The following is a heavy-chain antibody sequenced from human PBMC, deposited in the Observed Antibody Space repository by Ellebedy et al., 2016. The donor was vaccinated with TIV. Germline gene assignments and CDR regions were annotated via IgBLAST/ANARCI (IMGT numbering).Heavy chain of an antibody. V-gene: IGHV3-43*01. CDR1: GFTYDDHS. Sequence: PGGSLRLSCAASGFTYDDHSMHWVRQAPGKGLEWVSLISRDGRSTYYADSVKGRFTSSRDNSKNSLYLQMTSLRTEDTALYYCVRDTRGAFDFWGQGTLVTVSS. J-gene: IGHJ4*02. CDR3: VRDTRGAFDF. D-gene: IGHD4/OR15-4a*01. CDR2: ISRDGRST.